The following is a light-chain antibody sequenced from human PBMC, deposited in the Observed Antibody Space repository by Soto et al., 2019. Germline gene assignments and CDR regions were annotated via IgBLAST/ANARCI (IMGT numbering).Light chain of an antibody. J-gene: IGLJ2*01. CDR3: SSCIGSSTLVV. Sequence: QAVVTQPASVSGSPGQSITISCTGTSSDIGGYNYVSWYQQHPGKAPKLMIYDVSARPSGVSNRFSGSKSGNTASLTISGLQAEDEADYYCSSCIGSSTLVVFGGGTKLTVL. CDR1: SSDIGGYNY. V-gene: IGLV2-14*01. CDR2: DVS.